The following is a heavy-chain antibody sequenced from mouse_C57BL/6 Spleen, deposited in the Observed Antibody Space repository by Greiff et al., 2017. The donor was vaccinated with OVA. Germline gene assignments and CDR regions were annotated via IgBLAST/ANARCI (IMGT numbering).Heavy chain of an antibody. Sequence: QVQLQQSGPELAKPGASVKISCKASGYAFSSSWMNWVKQRPGKGLEWIGRIYPGDGDTNYNGKFKGKATLTADKSSSTAYMQLSSLTSEDSAVYFCARLIYYDYDFDYWGQGTTLTVSS. D-gene: IGHD2-4*01. CDR3: ARLIYYDYDFDY. J-gene: IGHJ2*01. CDR1: GYAFSSSW. V-gene: IGHV1-82*01. CDR2: IYPGDGDT.